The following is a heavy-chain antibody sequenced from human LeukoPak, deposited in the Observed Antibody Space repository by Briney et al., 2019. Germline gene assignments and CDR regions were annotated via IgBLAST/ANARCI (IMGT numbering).Heavy chain of an antibody. CDR3: ARGNPYYYYMDV. V-gene: IGHV1-8*01. J-gene: IGHJ6*03. CDR2: MNPNSGNT. Sequence: ASVKVSCKASGYTFTNYDINWVRRAPGRGLEWMGWMNPNSGNTGYAQKFQGRVTMTYNTSINTAYMELSSLRSEDTAVYYCARGNPYYYYMDVWGKGTTVTISS. CDR1: GYTFTNYD.